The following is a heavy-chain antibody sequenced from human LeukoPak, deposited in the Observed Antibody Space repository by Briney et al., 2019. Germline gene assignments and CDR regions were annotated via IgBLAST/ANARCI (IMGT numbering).Heavy chain of an antibody. Sequence: SETLSLTCTVAGGSISSYYWSWVRQPPRKGLEWVGDIYYSGSTNYNPSLKSRVTISVDTSKSQFSLKLSSVTAADTAVYYCARSIMITFGGVRDSRSWYYFDYWGQGTLVTVSS. D-gene: IGHD3-16*01. CDR2: IYYSGST. V-gene: IGHV4-59*08. J-gene: IGHJ4*02. CDR3: ARSIMITFGGVRDSRSWYYFDY. CDR1: GGSISSYY.